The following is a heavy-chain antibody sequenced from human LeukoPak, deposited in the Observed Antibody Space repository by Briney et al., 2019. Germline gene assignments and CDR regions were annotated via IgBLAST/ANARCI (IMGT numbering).Heavy chain of an antibody. CDR1: GFTFSDYS. CDR2: ISSLSRYI. D-gene: IGHD1-26*01. J-gene: IGHJ4*02. Sequence: KAGGSLRLSCAASGFTFSDYSMHWVRQAPGKGLEWVSCISSLSRYIYYADSVKGRFTISRDNAKNSLYLQMNSLRAEDTAVYYCAKDREEFWWSYVGTPGDYWGQGTLVTVSS. CDR3: AKDREEFWWSYVGTPGDY. V-gene: IGHV3-21*01.